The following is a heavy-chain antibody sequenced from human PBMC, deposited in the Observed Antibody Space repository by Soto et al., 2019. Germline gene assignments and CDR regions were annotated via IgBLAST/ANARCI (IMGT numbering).Heavy chain of an antibody. J-gene: IGHJ5*02. CDR1: GGSISSGGYY. Sequence: SETLSLTCTVSGGSISSGGYYWSWIRQHPGKGLEWIGYIYYSGSTYYNPSLKSRVTISVDTSKNQFSLKLSSVTAADTAVYYCARASDYGDYVNWFDPWGQGTLVTVSS. CDR3: ARASDYGDYVNWFDP. CDR2: IYYSGST. D-gene: IGHD4-17*01. V-gene: IGHV4-31*03.